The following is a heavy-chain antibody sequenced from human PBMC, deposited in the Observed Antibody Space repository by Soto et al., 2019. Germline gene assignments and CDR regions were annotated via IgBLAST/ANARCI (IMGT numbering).Heavy chain of an antibody. CDR3: AGELQLAHWFDP. J-gene: IGHJ5*02. CDR2: ISSSSSTI. D-gene: IGHD6-6*01. CDR1: GFTFSSYS. V-gene: IGHV3-48*02. Sequence: SLRLSCAASGFTFSSYSMNWVRQAPGKGLECVSYISSSSSTIYYADSVKGRFTISRDNAKNSLYLQMNSLRDEDTAVYYCAGELQLAHWFDPWGQGTLVTVSS.